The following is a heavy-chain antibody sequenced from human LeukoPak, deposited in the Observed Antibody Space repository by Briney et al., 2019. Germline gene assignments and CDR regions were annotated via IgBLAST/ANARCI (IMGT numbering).Heavy chain of an antibody. CDR2: VSGSGGTP. CDR1: GFTFTGYA. D-gene: IGHD6-19*01. CDR3: ARTKYSSDWSPSWYFDL. J-gene: IGHJ2*01. V-gene: IGHV3-23*01. Sequence: QPGGSLRLSCAASGFTFTGYAMSWVRQAPGKGLEWVSAVSGSGGTPYYADSVKGRFTISRDNSMNTLYLQMNSLRAEDTAVYYCARTKYSSDWSPSWYFDLWGRGTLVTVSS.